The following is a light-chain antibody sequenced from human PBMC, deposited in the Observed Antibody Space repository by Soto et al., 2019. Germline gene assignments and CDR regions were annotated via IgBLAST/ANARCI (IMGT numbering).Light chain of an antibody. Sequence: SALTQPRSVSGSPGQSVTISCTGPSSDIGAYHFVSWYQQHPGKAPKLMIYDVTARPSGVPDRFSGSKSGTTASLTISGLQDEDEADYYCCSYAGAHTFFGGGTKLTVL. J-gene: IGLJ2*01. V-gene: IGLV2-11*01. CDR2: DVT. CDR3: CSYAGAHTF. CDR1: SSDIGAYHF.